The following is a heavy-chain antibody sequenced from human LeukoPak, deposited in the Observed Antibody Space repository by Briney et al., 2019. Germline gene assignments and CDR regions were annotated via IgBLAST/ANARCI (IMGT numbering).Heavy chain of an antibody. CDR3: ARHINWNYDYYYYYMDV. V-gene: IGHV5-51*01. CDR2: IYPGDSDT. CDR1: GYSFTSYW. J-gene: IGHJ6*03. D-gene: IGHD1-7*01. Sequence: GGSLKISCKGSGYSFTSYWIGWVRQMPGKGLEWMGIIYPGDSDTRYSPSFQGQVTISADKSISTAYLQWSSLKASDTAMYYCARHINWNYDYYYYYMDVWGKGTTVTVSS.